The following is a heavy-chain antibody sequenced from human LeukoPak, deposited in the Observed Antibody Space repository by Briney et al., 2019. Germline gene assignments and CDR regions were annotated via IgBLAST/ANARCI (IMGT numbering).Heavy chain of an antibody. V-gene: IGHV3-23*01. J-gene: IGHJ6*02. CDR3: AKDQKDIVVVPASYGMDV. D-gene: IGHD2-2*01. Sequence: PGGSLRLSCAASGFTFSSYAMSWVRQAPGKGLEWISAISGSGGSTYYADSVKGRFTISRDNSKNTLYLQMNSLRAEDTAVYYCAKDQKDIVVVPASYGMDVWGQGTTVTVSS. CDR2: ISGSGGST. CDR1: GFTFSSYA.